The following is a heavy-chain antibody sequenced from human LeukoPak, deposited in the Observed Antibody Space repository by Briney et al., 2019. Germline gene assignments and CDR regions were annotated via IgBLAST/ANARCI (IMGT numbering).Heavy chain of an antibody. V-gene: IGHV3-23*01. CDR2: ISGSGGST. J-gene: IGHJ4*02. CDR3: AKGRTMIVVVIPFDY. CDR1: GFTCSDYS. Sequence: PGGSLRLSCAVSGFTCSDYSMNWVRQAPGKGLEWVSAISGSGGSTYYADSVKGRFTISRDNSKNTLYLQMNSLRAEDTAVYYCAKGRTMIVVVIPFDYWGQGTLVTVSS. D-gene: IGHD3-22*01.